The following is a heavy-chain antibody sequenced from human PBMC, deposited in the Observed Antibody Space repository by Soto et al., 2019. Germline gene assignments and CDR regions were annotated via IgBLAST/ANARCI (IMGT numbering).Heavy chain of an antibody. CDR2: INAGNGNT. J-gene: IGHJ6*02. CDR1: GYTFTSYC. Sequence: AASVKVSCKASGYTFTSYCMHWVRQAPGERLEWMGWINAGNGNTKYSQKFQGRVTITRDTSASTAYMELSSLRSEDTAVYYCARVVVPAATRYYYYGMDVWGQGTTVTVSS. CDR3: ARVVVPAATRYYYYGMDV. V-gene: IGHV1-3*01. D-gene: IGHD2-2*01.